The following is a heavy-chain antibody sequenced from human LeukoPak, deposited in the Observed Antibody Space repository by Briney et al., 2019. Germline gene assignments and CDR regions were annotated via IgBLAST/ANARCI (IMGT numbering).Heavy chain of an antibody. D-gene: IGHD6-19*01. CDR3: ARSRGAGPGAYFDY. CDR2: ISNSGSYT. Sequence: PGGALRLSCAASGFTFSDEYMSWIRQAPGKGLEWVSYISNSGSYTNYADSVKGRFTISRDNAKNSLYLQMNSLRAEDMAVYYCARSRGAGPGAYFDYWGQGTLITVSS. CDR1: GFTFSDEY. J-gene: IGHJ4*02. V-gene: IGHV3-11*03.